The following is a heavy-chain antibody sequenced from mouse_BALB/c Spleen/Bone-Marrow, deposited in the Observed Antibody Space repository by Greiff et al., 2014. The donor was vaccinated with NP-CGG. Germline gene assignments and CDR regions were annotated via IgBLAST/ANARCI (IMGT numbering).Heavy chain of an antibody. Sequence: VQLQQPGPDLVKPSQSLSLTCTVTGYSITSGYSWHWIRQFPGNKLEWMGYIHYSGSTNYNPSLKSRISITRDTSKNQFFLQLNSVTTEDAATYYCARREGDRAAWFAYWGQGTLVTVSA. V-gene: IGHV3-1*02. CDR3: ARREGDRAAWFAY. D-gene: IGHD2-13*01. J-gene: IGHJ3*01. CDR2: IHYSGST. CDR1: GYSITSGYS.